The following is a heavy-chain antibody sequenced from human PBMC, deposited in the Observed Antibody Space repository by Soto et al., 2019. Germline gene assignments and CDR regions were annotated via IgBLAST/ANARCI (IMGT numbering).Heavy chain of an antibody. Sequence: SETLSLTCTVSGGSVSSGSYYWSWIRQPPGKGLEWIGYIYYSGSTNYNPSLKSRVTISVDTSKNQFSLKLSSVTAADTAVYYCARDGGSSSSYYYYGMDVWGQGTTVTVSS. J-gene: IGHJ6*02. CDR3: ARDGGSSSSYYYYGMDV. D-gene: IGHD6-6*01. CDR2: IYYSGST. V-gene: IGHV4-61*01. CDR1: GGSVSSGSYY.